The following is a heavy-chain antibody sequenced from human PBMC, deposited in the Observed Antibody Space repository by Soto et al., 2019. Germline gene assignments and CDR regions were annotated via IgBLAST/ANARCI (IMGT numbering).Heavy chain of an antibody. CDR1: GGSISSSSYY. Sequence: QLQLQESGPGLVKPSETLSLTCTVSGGSISSSSYYWGWIRQPPGKGLEWIGSIYYSGSTYYNPSLRSRVPRSGDTSKNQFSRKLSSVTAADAGVYYCARHDTWFDYWGQGTLVTVSS. J-gene: IGHJ5*01. CDR3: ARHDTWFDY. V-gene: IGHV4-39*01. CDR2: IYYSGST.